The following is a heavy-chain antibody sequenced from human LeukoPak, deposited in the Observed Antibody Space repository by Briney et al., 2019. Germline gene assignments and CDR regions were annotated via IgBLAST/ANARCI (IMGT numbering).Heavy chain of an antibody. CDR3: AKDLRAVALVPGAFDI. CDR1: GFTFSSYA. V-gene: IGHV3-23*01. J-gene: IGHJ3*02. Sequence: GGSLRLSCAASGFTFSSYAMSWVRQAPGKGLEWVSAISGSGGSTYYADSVKGRFTISRDNSKNTLYLQMNSLRAEDTAVYYCAKDLRAVALVPGAFDIWGQGTMVTVSS. D-gene: IGHD6-19*01. CDR2: ISGSGGST.